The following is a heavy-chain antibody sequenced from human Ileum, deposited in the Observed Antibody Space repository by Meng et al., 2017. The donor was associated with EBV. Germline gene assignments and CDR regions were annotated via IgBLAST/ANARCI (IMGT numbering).Heavy chain of an antibody. V-gene: IGHV3-74*01. Sequence: DVQWWVYGVVIVQAGGFLTLFCAASGFTFRSYWMHWVRQAPGKGLVWVSRINRDGSSTSYADSVKGRFTISRDNAKNTLYLQMNSLRAEDTAVYYCAREPNDRSGYPFDYWGQGTLVTVSS. CDR3: AREPNDRSGYPFDY. J-gene: IGHJ4*02. D-gene: IGHD3-22*01. CDR1: GFTFRSYW. CDR2: INRDGSST.